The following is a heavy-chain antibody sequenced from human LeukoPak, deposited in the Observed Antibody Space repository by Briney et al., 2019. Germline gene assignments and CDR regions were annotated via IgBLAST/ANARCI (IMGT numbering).Heavy chain of an antibody. V-gene: IGHV3-74*03. CDR2: IKSDGSRS. J-gene: IGHJ3*02. CDR1: GFTFSNYW. D-gene: IGHD6-19*01. Sequence: GGSVRLSCAASGFTFSNYWMHWVRQAPGKGLMWVSRIKSDGSRSTYADSVKGRFTISRDNAKKMLFLQMNSLTVDDTAMYFCVRDLGSSGWYDTFDTWGQGTRVTVS. CDR3: VRDLGSSGWYDTFDT.